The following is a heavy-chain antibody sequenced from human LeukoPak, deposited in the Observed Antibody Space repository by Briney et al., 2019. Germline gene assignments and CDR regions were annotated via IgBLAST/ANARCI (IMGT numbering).Heavy chain of an antibody. Sequence: PGGSLRLSCAASGFTFSNYAMHWVRQAPGKGLEWVAVISYDGSNKYYADSVKGRFTISRDISKNTLYLQMNSLRAEDTAVYYCATAARDYYYYMDVWGKGTTVTVSS. J-gene: IGHJ6*03. CDR2: ISYDGSNK. V-gene: IGHV3-30*01. D-gene: IGHD6-13*01. CDR3: ATAARDYYYYMDV. CDR1: GFTFSNYA.